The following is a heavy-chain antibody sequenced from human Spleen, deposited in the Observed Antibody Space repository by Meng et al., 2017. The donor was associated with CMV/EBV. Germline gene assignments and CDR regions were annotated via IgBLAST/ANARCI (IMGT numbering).Heavy chain of an antibody. V-gene: IGHV1-69*02. J-gene: IGHJ6*02. CDR1: GCTFNDYY. D-gene: IGHD1-1*01. CDR2: IITILSIA. CDR3: ARQERRNYYGMDV. Sequence: SVKVSCKASGCTFNDYYMSWVRQAPGQGLEWMGRIITILSIANYAQKFQGRVTITADKSTSTAYMELSSLRSEDTAVYYCARQERRNYYGMDVWGQGTTVTVSS.